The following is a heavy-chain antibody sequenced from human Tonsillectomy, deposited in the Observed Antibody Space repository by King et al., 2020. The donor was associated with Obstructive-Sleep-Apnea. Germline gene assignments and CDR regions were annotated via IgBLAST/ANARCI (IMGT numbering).Heavy chain of an antibody. D-gene: IGHD3-10*01. J-gene: IGHJ4*02. CDR3: AGAYYYGSGSYNPHFDY. Sequence: VQLVESGGVVVQPGGSLRLSCAASGFTFDDYTMHWVRQAPGKGLEWVSLISWDGGNTYYADSVKGRFTISRDNSKNSLYLQMNSLRTEDTALDYCAGAYYYGSGSYNPHFDYWGQGTLVTVSS. CDR2: ISWDGGNT. CDR1: GFTFDDYT. V-gene: IGHV3-43*01.